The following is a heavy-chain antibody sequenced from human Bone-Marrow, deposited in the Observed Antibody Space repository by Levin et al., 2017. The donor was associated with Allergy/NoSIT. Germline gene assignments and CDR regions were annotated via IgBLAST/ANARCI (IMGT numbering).Heavy chain of an antibody. CDR3: AGEPNSPYYYYYGLDV. V-gene: IGHV4-39*07. CDR1: GDSISNDNYY. D-gene: IGHD2/OR15-2a*01. J-gene: IGHJ6*02. Sequence: TSETLSLTCTVSGDSISNDNYYWAWIRQPPGKGLEWIGSVYYTGSAYYNPSLKTRLTMSVDTSKNHFSLRFNSVTAADTAIYYCAGEPNSPYYYYYGLDVWGQGTAVTVSS. CDR2: VYYTGSA.